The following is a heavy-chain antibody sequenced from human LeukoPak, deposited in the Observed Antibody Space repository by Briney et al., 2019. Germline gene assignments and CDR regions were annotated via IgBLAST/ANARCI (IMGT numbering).Heavy chain of an antibody. CDR3: ARDRGDGYPRDYYYYYMDV. J-gene: IGHJ6*03. CDR2: INPNSGGT. Sequence: ASVKVSCKASGHTFTGYYMHWVRQAPGQGLEWMGWINPNSGGTDYAQKFQGRVTMTMDTSISTAYMELSRLRSDDTAVYYCARDRGDGYPRDYYYYYMDVWGKGTTVTISS. D-gene: IGHD5-24*01. V-gene: IGHV1-2*02. CDR1: GHTFTGYY.